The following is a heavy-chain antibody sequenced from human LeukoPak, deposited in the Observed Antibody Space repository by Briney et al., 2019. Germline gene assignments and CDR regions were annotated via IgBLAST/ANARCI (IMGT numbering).Heavy chain of an antibody. V-gene: IGHV4-59*08. J-gene: IGHJ4*02. CDR2: IYYSGST. CDR1: GGSISSYY. D-gene: IGHD3-3*01. Sequence: SETLSLTCTVSGGSISSYYWNWIRQPPGKGLEWIGYIYYSGSTNYNPSLQSRVTISVDTSKNQFSLKLSSVTAADTAVYYCARGRPSYDFWSGYLFDYWGQGTLVTVSS. CDR3: ARGRPSYDFWSGYLFDY.